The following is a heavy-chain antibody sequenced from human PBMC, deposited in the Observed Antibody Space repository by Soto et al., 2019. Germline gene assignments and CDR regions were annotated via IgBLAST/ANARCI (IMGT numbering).Heavy chain of an antibody. V-gene: IGHV1-69*13. D-gene: IGHD6-19*01. Sequence: ASVKVSCKASGGTFSSYAISWVRQAPGQGLEWMGGIIPIFGTANYAQKFQGRVTVTADESTRTAYMELRSLRSEETAVYYCARVIAVAGPRGWFDPWGQGTLVTVSS. CDR3: ARVIAVAGPRGWFDP. CDR2: IIPIFGTA. J-gene: IGHJ5*02. CDR1: GGTFSSYA.